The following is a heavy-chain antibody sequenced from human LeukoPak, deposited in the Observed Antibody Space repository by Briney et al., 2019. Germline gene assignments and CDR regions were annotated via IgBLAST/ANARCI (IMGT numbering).Heavy chain of an antibody. D-gene: IGHD6-19*01. J-gene: IGHJ4*02. CDR1: GFTFRDAW. CDR3: ARDKAGYSSGWQHAGGY. V-gene: IGHV3-15*01. CDR2: IRSRADGGTA. Sequence: GGSLRLSCAASGFTFRDAWMTWVRQAPGKGLEWVGRIRSRADGGTAEYATAVEGRFTISRDDSTNTLYLQMNSLRAEDTAVYYCARDKAGYSSGWQHAGGYWGQGTLVTVSS.